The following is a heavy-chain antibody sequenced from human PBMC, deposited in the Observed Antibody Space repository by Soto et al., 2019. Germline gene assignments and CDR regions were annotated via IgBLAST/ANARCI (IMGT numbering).Heavy chain of an antibody. CDR3: ARDGGWLLDY. V-gene: IGHV3-33*01. J-gene: IGHJ4*02. D-gene: IGHD5-12*01. CDR2: IWYDGSTI. CDR1: GFTFSSYG. Sequence: GGSLRLSCAASGFTFSSYGMHWVRQAPGKGLEWVAVIWYDGSTIYYADSVKGRFTISRDNAKNSLYLQMNSLRDEDTAVYYCARDGGWLLDYWGQGTLVTVSS.